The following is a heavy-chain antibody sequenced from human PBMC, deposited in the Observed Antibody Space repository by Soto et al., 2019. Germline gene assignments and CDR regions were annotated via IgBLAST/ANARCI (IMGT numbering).Heavy chain of an antibody. V-gene: IGHV4-34*01. CDR2: IKDGGRT. D-gene: IGHD5-12*01. Sequence: QVQLQQWGAGLLKPSETLSLNCAVNGGSLSGYYWSWIRQPPGKGLEWIGEIKDGGRTNYSPSLKSRATISSDQSNNQCSPRLYSVTAADTGVYYCARGQEGVVATHWDQGTLVTVSS. CDR3: ARGQEGVVATH. CDR1: GGSLSGYY. J-gene: IGHJ4*02.